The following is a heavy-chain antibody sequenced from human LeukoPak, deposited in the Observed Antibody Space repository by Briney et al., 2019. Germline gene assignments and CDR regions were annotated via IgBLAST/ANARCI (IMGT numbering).Heavy chain of an antibody. CDR2: ISSTSSYI. CDR3: ARDTDYGDSGLDY. V-gene: IGHV3-21*01. D-gene: IGHD4-17*01. Sequence: GGSLRLSCAASGFTFSSYSMNWVRQAPGKGLEWVLSISSTSSYIDYADSVKGRFTISRDNAKNSLYLQMNSLRAEDTAVYYCARDTDYGDSGLDYWGQGTLVTVSS. J-gene: IGHJ4*02. CDR1: GFTFSSYS.